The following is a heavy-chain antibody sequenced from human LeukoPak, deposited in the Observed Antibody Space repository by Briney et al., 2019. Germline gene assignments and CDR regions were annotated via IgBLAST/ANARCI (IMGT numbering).Heavy chain of an antibody. CDR1: GFTVSSNY. V-gene: IGHV3-53*01. CDR3: AKDLTTVVTSRFDD. D-gene: IGHD4-23*01. Sequence: GGSLRLSCAASGFTVSSNYMSWVRQTPNKGLEWVSVIYSGGSTSYADSVKGRFTISRDNSRNTLYLQMNSLRAEDTAIYYCAKDLTTVVTSRFDDWGQGTLVTVSS. CDR2: IYSGGST. J-gene: IGHJ4*02.